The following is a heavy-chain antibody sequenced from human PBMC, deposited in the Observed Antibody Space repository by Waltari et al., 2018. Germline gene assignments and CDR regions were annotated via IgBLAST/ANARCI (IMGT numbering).Heavy chain of an antibody. CDR3: ARRDGYNPDFDY. Sequence: QVTLKESGPVLVKPTETLTLTCTVSGFSLNNVRMGVSWIRQPPGKALEWLAHIFSSDEKSYNTSLESRLTISKDTSKSQVVLTMTNMDPVDTATYYCARRDGYNPDFDYWGQGTLVTVSS. CDR2: IFSSDEK. J-gene: IGHJ4*02. D-gene: IGHD5-12*01. V-gene: IGHV2-26*01. CDR1: GFSLNNVRMG.